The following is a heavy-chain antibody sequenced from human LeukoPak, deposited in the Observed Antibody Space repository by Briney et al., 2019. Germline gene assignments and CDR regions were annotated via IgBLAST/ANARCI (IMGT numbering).Heavy chain of an antibody. CDR1: GFTFSSYA. CDR3: AKDLLYNWNYGGYFDY. J-gene: IGHJ4*02. D-gene: IGHD1-7*01. V-gene: IGHV3-23*01. CDR2: ISGSGGST. Sequence: GGSLRLSCAASGFTFSSYAMSWVRQAPGKGLEWVSAISGSGGSTYYADPVKGRFTISRDNSKNTLYLQMHSLSAEDTAVYYCAKDLLYNWNYGGYFDYWGQGTLVTVSS.